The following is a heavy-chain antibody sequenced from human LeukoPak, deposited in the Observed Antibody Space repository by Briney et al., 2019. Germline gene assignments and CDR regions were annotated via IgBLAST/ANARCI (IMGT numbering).Heavy chain of an antibody. J-gene: IGHJ6*02. V-gene: IGHV3-23*01. CDR2: ISGSGGST. Sequence: PGGSLRLSCAASGFTFSSYAMSWVRQAPGKGLEWVSAISGSGGSTYYADSVKGRFTISRDNSKNTLYLQMNSLRAEDTAVYYCARPYYYDSSGYRAGGYYYYYGMDVWGQGTTVTVSS. D-gene: IGHD3-22*01. CDR3: ARPYYYDSSGYRAGGYYYYYGMDV. CDR1: GFTFSSYA.